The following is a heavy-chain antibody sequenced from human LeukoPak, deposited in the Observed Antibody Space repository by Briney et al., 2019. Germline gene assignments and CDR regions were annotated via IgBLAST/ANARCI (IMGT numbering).Heavy chain of an antibody. CDR2: IYPGDSDT. Sequence: GESLKISRKGSGYSFTSYWIGWVRQMPGKGLEWMGIIYPGDSDTRYSPSFQGQVTITADKSISTAYLQWSSLKASDTAMYYCARHYRYYYGSGSYYNPYYFDYWGQGTLVTVSS. CDR3: ARHYRYYYGSGSYYNPYYFDY. J-gene: IGHJ4*02. CDR1: GYSFTSYW. D-gene: IGHD3-10*01. V-gene: IGHV5-51*01.